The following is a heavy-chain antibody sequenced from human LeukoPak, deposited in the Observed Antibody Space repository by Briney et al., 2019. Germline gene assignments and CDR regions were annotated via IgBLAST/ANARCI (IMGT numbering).Heavy chain of an antibody. V-gene: IGHV3-30*02. D-gene: IGHD3-10*01. CDR2: IRYDGGNK. Sequence: GGSLRLSCAASGFTFSIYGMHWVRQAPGKGLEWVAFIRYDGGNKYYPDSVKGRFTISRDNSKNMLYLQMNSLRAEDTAVYYCARARRSGGITMIRGVKDRGWFDPWGQGTLVTVSS. J-gene: IGHJ5*02. CDR3: ARARRSGGITMIRGVKDRGWFDP. CDR1: GFTFSIYG.